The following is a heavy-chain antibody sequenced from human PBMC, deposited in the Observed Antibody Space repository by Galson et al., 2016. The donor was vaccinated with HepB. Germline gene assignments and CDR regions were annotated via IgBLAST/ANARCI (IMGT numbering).Heavy chain of an antibody. J-gene: IGHJ6*02. D-gene: IGHD3-22*01. CDR2: VIPMFGAA. V-gene: IGHV1-69*13. Sequence: SVKVSCKASGGTFSSYAISWVRQAPGQGLEWMGGVIPMFGAANYAQKSQGRVTITADESTSTAYMEMSSLRSEDTAVYYCASTFYYDSSGYERRDSYYYGLDVWGQGTPVTVSS. CDR3: ASTFYYDSSGYERRDSYYYGLDV. CDR1: GGTFSSYA.